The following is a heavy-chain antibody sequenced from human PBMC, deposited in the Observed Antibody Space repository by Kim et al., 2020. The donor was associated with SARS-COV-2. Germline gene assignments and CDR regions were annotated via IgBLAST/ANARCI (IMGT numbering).Heavy chain of an antibody. CDR2: ISAYNGNT. Sequence: ASVKVSCKASGYTFTSYGISWVRQAPGQGLEWMGWISAYNGNTNYAQKLQGRVTMTTDTSTSTAYMELRSLRSDDTAVYYCAREVGYENYYYYGMDVWGQGTTVTVSS. J-gene: IGHJ6*02. D-gene: IGHD5-12*01. CDR3: AREVGYENYYYYGMDV. V-gene: IGHV1-18*01. CDR1: GYTFTSYG.